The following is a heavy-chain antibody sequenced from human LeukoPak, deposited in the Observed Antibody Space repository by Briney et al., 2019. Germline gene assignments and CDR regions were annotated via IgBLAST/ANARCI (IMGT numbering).Heavy chain of an antibody. CDR2: ISGSGGST. J-gene: IGHJ6*02. Sequence: PGGSLRLSCAASGFTFSSYAMSWVRQAPGKGLEWVSAISGSGGSTYYADSVKGRFTISRDNSKNTLYLQMNSLRAEDTAVYYCAKDQRIVVVPAATDYYYYYGMDVWGQGTTVTVSS. V-gene: IGHV3-23*01. D-gene: IGHD2-2*01. CDR3: AKDQRIVVVPAATDYYYYYGMDV. CDR1: GFTFSSYA.